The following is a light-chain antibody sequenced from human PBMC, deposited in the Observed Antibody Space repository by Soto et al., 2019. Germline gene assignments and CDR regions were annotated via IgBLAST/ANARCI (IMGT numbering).Light chain of an antibody. V-gene: IGKV1-6*01. Sequence: AIQMTQSPSSLSASVGDTVTITCRASQGIRNDLGWYQQQPGKAPNLLIYAASSLQSGVPSRFSGSGSGTDFTLTISSLQPEDFATYYCQQLNSYPPTFGGGTKVDIK. CDR2: AAS. CDR3: QQLNSYPPT. J-gene: IGKJ4*01. CDR1: QGIRND.